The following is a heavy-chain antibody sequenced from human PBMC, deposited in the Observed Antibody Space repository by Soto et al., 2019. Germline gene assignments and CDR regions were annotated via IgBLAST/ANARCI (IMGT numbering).Heavy chain of an antibody. Sequence: QVKLVESGGGVVQPGRYLRFSCAVSGVTFNSYGMHWVRQAPGKGLEWVALIWYDGSSKFYADSVKGRFTISRDNSKNTLSLEMSSLRAEDTAMYYCAKPSYDFWSGYYHPFDGWGQGTLVTVSS. J-gene: IGHJ4*02. V-gene: IGHV3-33*06. CDR3: AKPSYDFWSGYYHPFDG. D-gene: IGHD3-3*01. CDR2: IWYDGSSK. CDR1: GVTFNSYG.